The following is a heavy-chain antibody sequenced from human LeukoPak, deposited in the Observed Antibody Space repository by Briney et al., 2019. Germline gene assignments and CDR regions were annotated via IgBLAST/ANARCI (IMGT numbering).Heavy chain of an antibody. Sequence: GGSLRLSCAASGFTFSSYAMHWVRQAPGKGLEYVSAMSSNGGTTDYANSVKGRFTISRDNSKNTLYLQMNSLRVEDTAVYYCARDRGDSSGYYLDAFDIWGQGTMVTVSS. J-gene: IGHJ3*02. CDR1: GFTFSSYA. CDR3: ARDRGDSSGYYLDAFDI. CDR2: MSSNGGTT. D-gene: IGHD3-22*01. V-gene: IGHV3-64*01.